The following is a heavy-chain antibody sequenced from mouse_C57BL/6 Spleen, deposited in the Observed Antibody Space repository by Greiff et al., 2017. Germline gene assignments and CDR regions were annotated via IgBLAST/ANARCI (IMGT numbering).Heavy chain of an antibody. J-gene: IGHJ1*03. CDR2: INYDGSST. D-gene: IGHD1-1*01. CDR1: GFTFSDYY. V-gene: IGHV5-16*01. Sequence: EVHLVESEGGLVQPGSSMKLSCTASGFTFSDYYMAWVRQVPEKGLEWVANINYDGSSTYYLDSLKSRFIISRDNAKNILYLQMSSLKSEDTATYYCARRYYDGWYFDVWGTGTTVTVSS. CDR3: ARRYYDGWYFDV.